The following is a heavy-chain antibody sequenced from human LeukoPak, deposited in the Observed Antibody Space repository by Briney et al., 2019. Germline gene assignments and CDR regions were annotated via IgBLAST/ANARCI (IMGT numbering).Heavy chain of an antibody. V-gene: IGHV4-4*07. CDR1: GVSITSYY. Sequence: SETLSLTCTVSGVSITSYYWSWIRQPAGKGLEWIGHIHTSGSTHYNPSLKSRVTISVDTSKNQFSVKVSSVTAADTAVYYCATLFYYGSGSYQPEEYYYYYMDVWGKGSTVTVSS. D-gene: IGHD3-10*01. CDR3: ATLFYYGSGSYQPEEYYYYYMDV. CDR2: IHTSGST. J-gene: IGHJ6*03.